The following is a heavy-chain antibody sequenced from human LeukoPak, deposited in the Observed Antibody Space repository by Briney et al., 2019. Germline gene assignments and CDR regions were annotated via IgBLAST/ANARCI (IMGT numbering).Heavy chain of an antibody. J-gene: IGHJ4*02. CDR3: AKAATSWSYYHN. D-gene: IGHD3-10*01. Sequence: GGSLRLSCAASGFTFSSYWMSWVRQAPGKGLEWVANIKQDGSEKYYVDSVKGRFTISRDNSKNTLYLQMNSLRAEDTAVYYCAKAATSWSYYHNWGQGTLVTVSS. V-gene: IGHV3-7*03. CDR1: GFTFSSYW. CDR2: IKQDGSEK.